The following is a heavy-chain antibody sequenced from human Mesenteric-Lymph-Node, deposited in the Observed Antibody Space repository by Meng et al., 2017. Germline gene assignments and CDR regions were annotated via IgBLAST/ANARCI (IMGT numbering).Heavy chain of an antibody. CDR1: GGSLSGYY. CDR2: VYHNGVT. J-gene: IGHJ4*02. Sequence: QVQLKQLGAEVLKPSETLSLTCAVYGGSLSGYYWSWIRLPPGKGLEWMGEVYHNGVTKYSPSLRSRVVISIDTSKNQFSLNLRSVSAADTAMYYCARGGATPMIIKYWGPGTLVTVSS. V-gene: IGHV4-34*02. CDR3: ARGGATPMIIKY. D-gene: IGHD3-10*01.